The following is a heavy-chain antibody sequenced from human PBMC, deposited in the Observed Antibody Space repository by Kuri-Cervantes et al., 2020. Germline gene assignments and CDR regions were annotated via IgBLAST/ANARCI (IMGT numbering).Heavy chain of an antibody. CDR3: ARGPETGTGAFDI. CDR2: INHSGST. CDR1: GGSFSGYY. D-gene: IGHD1-1*01. J-gene: IGHJ3*02. V-gene: IGHV4-34*01. Sequence: SETLSLTCAVYGGSFSGYYWSWIRQPPGKGLEWIGEINHSGSTNYNPSLKSRVTISVDTSKNQFSLKLSSVTAADTAVYHCARGPETGTGAFDIWGQGTMVTVSS.